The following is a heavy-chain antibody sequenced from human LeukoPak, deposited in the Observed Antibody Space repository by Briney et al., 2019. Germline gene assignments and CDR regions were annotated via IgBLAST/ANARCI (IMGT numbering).Heavy chain of an antibody. CDR2: INHSGST. J-gene: IGHJ4*02. D-gene: IGHD3-22*01. CDR3: ARVPEYYDSIFFDY. V-gene: IGHV4-34*01. CDR1: GGSFSGYY. Sequence: SETLSLTCAVYGGSFSGYYWYWIRQPPGKGLEWIGEINHSGSTNNNPSLKSRVTISVDTSKNQFALKLSSVTAADTAVYYCARVPEYYDSIFFDYWGQGTLVTVPS.